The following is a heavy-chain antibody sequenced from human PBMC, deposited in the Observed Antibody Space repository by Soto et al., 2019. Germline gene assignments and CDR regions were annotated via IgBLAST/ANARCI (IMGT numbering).Heavy chain of an antibody. CDR2: IYWHDDK. D-gene: IGHD6-13*01. V-gene: IGHV2-5*01. CDR1: GFSLSTTGVG. Sequence: SGPTLVNPTQTLTLTCTFSGFSLSTTGVGVSWIRQPRGKALEWLALIYWHDDKRYSPSLKSRLTITKDTSRNQVVLTMTNMDPVDTATYYCAHRGGAAVGLYYFDYWGQGALVTVSS. CDR3: AHRGGAAVGLYYFDY. J-gene: IGHJ4*02.